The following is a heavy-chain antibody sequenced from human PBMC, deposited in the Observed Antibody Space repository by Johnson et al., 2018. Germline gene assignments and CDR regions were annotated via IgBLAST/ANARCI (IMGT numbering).Heavy chain of an antibody. Sequence: QVQLQESGPGLVKPSETLSLTCTVSGGSISSYYWSWIRQPPGKGLEWIGYIYYSGSTNYNPSLKSRVTISVDTSKNQFSLKLSSVTAADTAVYYCAGDRQDALDIWGQGTMVTVSS. V-gene: IGHV4-59*01. D-gene: IGHD6-6*01. CDR3: AGDRQDALDI. CDR2: IYYSGST. CDR1: GGSISSYY. J-gene: IGHJ3*02.